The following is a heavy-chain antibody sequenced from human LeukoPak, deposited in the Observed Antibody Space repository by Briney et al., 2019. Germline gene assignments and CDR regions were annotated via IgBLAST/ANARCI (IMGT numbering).Heavy chain of an antibody. CDR3: ARGPRITMVRGVPYFDY. D-gene: IGHD3-10*01. Sequence: GGSLRLSCAASGFTFSSYSMNWVRQAPGKGLEWVSYISSSSSTIYYADSVKGRFTISRDNAKNSLYLQMNSLRAEDTAVYYCARGPRITMVRGVPYFDYWGQGTLVTVSS. J-gene: IGHJ4*02. CDR1: GFTFSSYS. CDR2: ISSSSSTI. V-gene: IGHV3-48*04.